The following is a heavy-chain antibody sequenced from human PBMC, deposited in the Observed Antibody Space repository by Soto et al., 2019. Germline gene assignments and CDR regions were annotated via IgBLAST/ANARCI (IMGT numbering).Heavy chain of an antibody. CDR2: FDPEDGET. D-gene: IGHD3-3*01. Sequence: ASVKVSCKVSGYTLTELSMHWVRQAPGKGLEWMGGFDPEDGETIYAQKFQGRVTITADESTGTAYMTLSSLASDDTAVYYCATGVIWIGYFTVDSWGQGTRVTVSS. V-gene: IGHV1-24*01. CDR1: GYTLTELS. J-gene: IGHJ4*02. CDR3: ATGVIWIGYFTVDS.